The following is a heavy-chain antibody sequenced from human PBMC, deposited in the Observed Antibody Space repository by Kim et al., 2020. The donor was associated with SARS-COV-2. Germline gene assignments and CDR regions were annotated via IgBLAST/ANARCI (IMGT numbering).Heavy chain of an antibody. D-gene: IGHD3-10*01. J-gene: IGHJ6*02. CDR2: ISSSSSYI. V-gene: IGHV3-21*01. Sequence: GGSLRLSCAASGFTFSSYSMNWVRQAPGKGLEWVSSISSSSSYIYYADSVKGRFTISRDNAKNSLYLQMNSLRAEDTAVYYCARDEPLYITMVRGVILYYYGMDVWGQGTTVTVSS. CDR3: ARDEPLYITMVRGVILYYYGMDV. CDR1: GFTFSSYS.